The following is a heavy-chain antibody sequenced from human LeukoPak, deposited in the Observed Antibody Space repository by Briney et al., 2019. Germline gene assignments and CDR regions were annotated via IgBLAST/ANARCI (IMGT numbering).Heavy chain of an antibody. D-gene: IGHD6-13*01. CDR3: ARHSSSWYLSGRYYYMDV. V-gene: IGHV4-39*07. J-gene: IGHJ6*03. CDR1: GGSISSSSYY. Sequence: SETLSLTCTVSGGSISSSSYYWGWIRQPPGKGLEWIGSIYYSGSTYYNPSLKSRVTISVDTSKNQFSLKLSSVTAADTAVYYCARHSSSWYLSGRYYYMDVWGKGTTVTVSS. CDR2: IYYSGST.